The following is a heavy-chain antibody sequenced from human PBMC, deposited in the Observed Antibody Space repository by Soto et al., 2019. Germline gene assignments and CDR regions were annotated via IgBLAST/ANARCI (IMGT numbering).Heavy chain of an antibody. D-gene: IGHD3-10*01. J-gene: IGHJ3*01. CDR3: ARGVSNSGAYYTGPSAYDL. Sequence: QVQLVQSGAVAKKPGSSVEVSCKASGGTFNGYGISWVRQAPGQGLEWMGGTVPVFDTSKYAPRFQGRVTITADKSTSTAYMELSSVTSEDTAIYFCARGVSNSGAYYTGPSAYDLWGQGTLVIVSS. CDR2: TVPVFDTS. V-gene: IGHV1-69*06. CDR1: GGTFNGYG.